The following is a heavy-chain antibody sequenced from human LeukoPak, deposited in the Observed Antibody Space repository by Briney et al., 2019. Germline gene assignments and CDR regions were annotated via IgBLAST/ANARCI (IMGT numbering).Heavy chain of an antibody. CDR1: GGSFSGYY. J-gene: IGHJ3*02. Sequence: PSETLSLTCAVYGGSFSGYYWGWIRQPPGKGLEWIGEINHSGSTNYNPSLKSRVTISVDTSKNQFSLKLSSVTAADTAVYYCAREDDILTGYHSTTDAFDIWGQGTMVTVSS. CDR2: INHSGST. D-gene: IGHD3-9*01. CDR3: AREDDILTGYHSTTDAFDI. V-gene: IGHV4-34*01.